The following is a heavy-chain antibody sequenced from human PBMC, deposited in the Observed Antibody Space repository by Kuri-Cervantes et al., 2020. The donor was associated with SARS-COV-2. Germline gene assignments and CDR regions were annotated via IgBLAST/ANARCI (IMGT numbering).Heavy chain of an antibody. CDR3: ARLLARVEMATIDY. J-gene: IGHJ4*02. Sequence: GESLKISCAASGFTFSSYSMNWVRQAPGKGLEWVSSISSSSSYIYYADSVKGRFTISRDSATNSLYLQMNSLRAEDTAVYYCARLLARVEMATIDYWGQGTLVTVSS. D-gene: IGHD5-24*01. CDR1: GFTFSSYS. CDR2: ISSSSSYI. V-gene: IGHV3-21*01.